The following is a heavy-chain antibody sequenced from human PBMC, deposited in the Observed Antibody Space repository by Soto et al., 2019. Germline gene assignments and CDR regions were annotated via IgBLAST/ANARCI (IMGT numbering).Heavy chain of an antibody. CDR3: ARDVGYGSSGGVVY. Sequence: EVQLVESGGGLVKPGGSLRLSCAASGFMFSSYTMSWVRQAPGKGLEWVSSISGSSSYIYYADSVKGRFTISRDNAENSLFLQMNSLRAEDTAVYYCARDVGYGSSGGVVYWGQGTLVSVSS. CDR2: ISGSSSYI. CDR1: GFMFSSYT. V-gene: IGHV3-21*01. J-gene: IGHJ4*02. D-gene: IGHD6-13*01.